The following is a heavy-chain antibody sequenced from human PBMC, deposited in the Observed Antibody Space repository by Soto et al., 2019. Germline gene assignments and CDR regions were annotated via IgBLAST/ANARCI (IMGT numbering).Heavy chain of an antibody. CDR3: ASQEMATKNVDAFDI. J-gene: IGHJ3*02. CDR1: GYTFTSYW. D-gene: IGHD5-12*01. Sequence: GESLKISCKGSGYTFTSYWIGWVRQMPGKGLEWMGIVYPGDSDTRYSPSFKGQVTISADKSISTAYLQWSSVKASDTAMYFCASQEMATKNVDAFDIWGQGTMVTVSS. CDR2: VYPGDSDT. V-gene: IGHV5-51*01.